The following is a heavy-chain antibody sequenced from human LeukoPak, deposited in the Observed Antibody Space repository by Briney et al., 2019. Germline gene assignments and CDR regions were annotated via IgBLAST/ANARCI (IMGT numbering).Heavy chain of an antibody. D-gene: IGHD1-7*01. CDR3: ARDGVRTTAPSDY. CDR1: GYTFSVYY. J-gene: IGHJ4*02. V-gene: IGHV1-2*02. Sequence: ASVKVSCKASGYTFSVYYIHWLRQAPGQGLEWMGWIIPKNGDTNYAQKFRDRVTMTRDTSISTAYMEINSLTSDDTAVYYCARDGVRTTAPSDYWGQGTLVTVSS. CDR2: IIPKNGDT.